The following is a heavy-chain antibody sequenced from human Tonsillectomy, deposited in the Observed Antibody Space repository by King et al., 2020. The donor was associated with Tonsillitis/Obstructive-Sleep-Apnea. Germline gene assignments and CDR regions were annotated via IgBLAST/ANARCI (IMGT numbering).Heavy chain of an antibody. Sequence: VQLVESGGGLVKPGGSLTLSCAASGFTFSDYFMNWVRQAPGKGLECVSYISSTSTYTNSADSVKGRFTISRDNSKNSVFLQMNNLRAEDTSVYYCARASLVTATFSFDSWGQGILVTVSS. CDR2: ISSTSTYT. D-gene: IGHD2-15*01. V-gene: IGHV3-11*05. CDR3: ARASLVTATFSFDS. CDR1: GFTFSDYF. J-gene: IGHJ4*02.